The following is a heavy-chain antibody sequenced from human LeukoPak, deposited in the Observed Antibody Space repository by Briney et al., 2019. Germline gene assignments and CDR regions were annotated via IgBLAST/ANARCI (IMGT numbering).Heavy chain of an antibody. V-gene: IGHV3-30*02. CDR1: GFTFSSYG. J-gene: IGHJ4*02. CDR3: ARGTVHSSGELDY. Sequence: GGSLRLSCAASGFTFSSYGMHWVRQAPGKGLEWVAFIRYDGSNKYYADSVKGRFTISRDNSKNTLYLQMNSLRAEDTAVYYCARGTVHSSGELDYWGQGTLVTVSS. CDR2: IRYDGSNK. D-gene: IGHD3-22*01.